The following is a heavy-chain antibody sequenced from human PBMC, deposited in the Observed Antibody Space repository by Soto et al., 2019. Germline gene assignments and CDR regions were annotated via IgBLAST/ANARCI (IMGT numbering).Heavy chain of an antibody. CDR2: IKQDGSEK. CDR1: GFTFSSYW. D-gene: IGHD3-3*01. Sequence: EVQLVESGGGLVQPGGSLRLSCAASGFTFSSYWMSWVRQAPGKGLEWVANIKQDGSEKYYVDSVKGRFTISRDNAKNSLYLQMNSLRAEDTAVYYCARDWSAIFGVFDYWGQGTLVTVSS. J-gene: IGHJ4*02. V-gene: IGHV3-7*01. CDR3: ARDWSAIFGVFDY.